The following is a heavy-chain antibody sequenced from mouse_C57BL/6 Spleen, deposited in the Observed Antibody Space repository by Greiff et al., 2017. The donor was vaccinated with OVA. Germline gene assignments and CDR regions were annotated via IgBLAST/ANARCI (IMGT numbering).Heavy chain of an antibody. Sequence: EVKLMESGGDLVKPGGSLKLSCAASGFTFSSYGMSWVRQTPDKRLEWVATFSSGGSYTYYTDSVKGRFTIARENAKNTRYLQMSSLKSEYTAIYYCARQDYGSSIYARDWWSQGASVTVSS. CDR2: FSSGGSYT. CDR3: ARQDYGSSIYARDW. D-gene: IGHD1-1*01. J-gene: IGHJ4*01. CDR1: GFTFSSYG. V-gene: IGHV5-6*01.